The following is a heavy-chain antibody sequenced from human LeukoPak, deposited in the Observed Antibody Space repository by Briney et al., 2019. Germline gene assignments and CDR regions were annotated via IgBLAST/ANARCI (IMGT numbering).Heavy chain of an antibody. CDR1: GGSIGSGTYY. Sequence: SETLSLTCTVSGGSIGSGTYYWTWLRQPAGKGLEWIGRFYTGGSTNYNPSLRSRVSISLDMSKNQFSLKMSSVAAADTAVYYCVRVPTTVDNYYMDVWGKGTTVTVSS. J-gene: IGHJ6*03. CDR2: FYTGGST. V-gene: IGHV4-61*02. CDR3: VRVPTTVDNYYMDV. D-gene: IGHD4-11*01.